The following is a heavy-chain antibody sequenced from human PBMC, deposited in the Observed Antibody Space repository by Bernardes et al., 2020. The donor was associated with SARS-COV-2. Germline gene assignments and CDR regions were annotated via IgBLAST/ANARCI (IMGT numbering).Heavy chain of an antibody. CDR1: GYTFASNP. Sequence: ASVKVSCKTSGYTFASNPIGWVRQAPGQGLEWMGWTSIHNGNTNHAQLLQGRVPMTADTSPTTAYIELRSLRSDDTAVYYCARETRSCVGGACSYDYFDHWGQGTLVTVSS. V-gene: IGHV1-18*04. D-gene: IGHD2-21*02. CDR3: ARETRSCVGGACSYDYFDH. CDR2: TSIHNGNT. J-gene: IGHJ4*02.